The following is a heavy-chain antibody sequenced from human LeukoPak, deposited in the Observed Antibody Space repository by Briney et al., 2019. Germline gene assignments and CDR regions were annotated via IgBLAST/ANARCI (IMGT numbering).Heavy chain of an antibody. V-gene: IGHV3-21*01. D-gene: IGHD4-17*01. J-gene: IGHJ5*02. CDR1: GFTFSSYS. CDR3: ARGNDYGDAPTP. CDR2: ISSSSSYI. Sequence: PGGSLRLSCAASGFTFSSYSMNWVRQAPGKGLEWVSSISSSSSYIYYADSAKGRFTISRDNAKNSLYLQMNSLRAEDTAVYYCARGNDYGDAPTPWGQGTLVTVSS.